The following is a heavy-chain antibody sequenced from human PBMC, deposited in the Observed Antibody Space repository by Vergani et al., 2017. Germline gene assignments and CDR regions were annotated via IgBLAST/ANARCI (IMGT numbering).Heavy chain of an antibody. V-gene: IGHV5-51*01. CDR3: TIHFPCGDGACLHFDH. D-gene: IGHD2-21*01. Sequence: EVMLVQSGAEVKKPGESLKISCKYSESSFTSNQIAWVRQMSGKGLQWMGNINPIDSKIAYSPSFEGQFIMSVDKSITTAYLQWRSLKASDTAIYYCTIHFPCGDGACLHFDHWGQGTQVTVSS. J-gene: IGHJ4*02. CDR1: ESSFTSNQ. CDR2: INPIDSKI.